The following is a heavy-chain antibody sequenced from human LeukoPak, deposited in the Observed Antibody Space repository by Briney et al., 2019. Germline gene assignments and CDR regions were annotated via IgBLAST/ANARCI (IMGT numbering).Heavy chain of an antibody. CDR2: ISSSGSTI. CDR3: ARAMVRGVIDAY. D-gene: IGHD3-10*01. CDR1: GFTFSSYE. V-gene: IGHV3-48*03. J-gene: IGHJ4*02. Sequence: GGSLRLSCAASGFTFSSYEMNWVRQAPGKGLEWVSYISSSGSTIYYADSVKGRFTISRDNAKNSLYLQMNSLRAEDTAVYYCARAMVRGVIDAYWGQGTLVTVSS.